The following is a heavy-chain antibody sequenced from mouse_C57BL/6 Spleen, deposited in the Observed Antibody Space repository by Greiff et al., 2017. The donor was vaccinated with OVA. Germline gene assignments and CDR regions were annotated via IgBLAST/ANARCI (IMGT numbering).Heavy chain of an antibody. CDR3: ARSGDYDGWFAY. Sequence: VQLQQPGAELVKPGASVKLSCKASGYTFTSYWMQWVKQRPGQGLEWIGEIDPSVSYTNYNQKFKGKATLTVDTSSSTAYMQLSSLTSEDSAVYYCARSGDYDGWFAYWGQGTLVTVSA. J-gene: IGHJ3*01. D-gene: IGHD2-4*01. CDR1: GYTFTSYW. CDR2: IDPSVSYT. V-gene: IGHV1-50*01.